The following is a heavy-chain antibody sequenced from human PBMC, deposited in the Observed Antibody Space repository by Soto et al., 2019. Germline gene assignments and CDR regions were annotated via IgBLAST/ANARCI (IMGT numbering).Heavy chain of an antibody. D-gene: IGHD2-15*01. CDR1: GGSFSGYY. V-gene: IGHV4-34*01. CDR3: ARPQDRYCSGGSCYYYYGMDV. J-gene: IGHJ6*02. Sequence: QVQLQQWGAGLLKPSETLSLTCAVYGGSFSGYYWSWIRQPPGKGLEWIGEINHSGSTNYNPSLKSRVTISVDTSKNQFSLKLSSVTAADTAVYYCARPQDRYCSGGSCYYYYGMDVWGQGTTVTVSS. CDR2: INHSGST.